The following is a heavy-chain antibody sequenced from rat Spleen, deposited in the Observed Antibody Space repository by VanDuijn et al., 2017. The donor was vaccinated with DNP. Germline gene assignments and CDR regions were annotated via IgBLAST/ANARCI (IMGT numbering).Heavy chain of an antibody. D-gene: IGHD1-1*01. CDR3: ARHQDYSGAPDY. CDR2: IGYDGGST. J-gene: IGHJ2*01. Sequence: EVQLVQSGGGLVQPGRSLKLSCAASGFTFSDYNMAWVRQAPKKGLEWVATIGYDGGSTYYRDSVKGRFTISRDNAKSTLYLQMDSLRSEDTATYYCARHQDYSGAPDYWGQGVMVTVSS. CDR1: GFTFSDYN. V-gene: IGHV5-7*01.